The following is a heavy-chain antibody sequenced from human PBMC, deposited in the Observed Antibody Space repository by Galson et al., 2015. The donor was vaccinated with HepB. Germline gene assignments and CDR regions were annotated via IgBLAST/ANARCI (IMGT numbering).Heavy chain of an antibody. CDR2: INGDGSRT. V-gene: IGHV3-74*01. CDR3: TGARSGTYSDY. J-gene: IGHJ4*02. D-gene: IGHD1-26*01. Sequence: SLRLSCAASGFTFSRYWMYWVRQAPGKGLVWVSRINGDGSRTTDADSVKGRFTISRDNAKNTLYLQMNSLRVEETAVYYCTGARSGTYSDYWGQGTLVTVSS. CDR1: GFTFSRYW.